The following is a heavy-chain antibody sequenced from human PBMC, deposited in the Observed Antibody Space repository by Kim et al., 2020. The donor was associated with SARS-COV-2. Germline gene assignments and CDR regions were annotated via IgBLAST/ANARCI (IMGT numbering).Heavy chain of an antibody. CDR2: INSDGSST. J-gene: IGHJ3*02. CDR1: GFTFRSYW. CDR3: ARDPEMATVTDAFDI. Sequence: GGSLRLSCAASGFTFRSYWMYWVRQAPGKGLVWVSRINSDGSSTTYADSVKGRFTVSRDNPKNTLYLQMNSLRAEDTAVYYCARDPEMATVTDAFDIWGQGTMVTVSS. D-gene: IGHD4-4*01. V-gene: IGHV3-74*01.